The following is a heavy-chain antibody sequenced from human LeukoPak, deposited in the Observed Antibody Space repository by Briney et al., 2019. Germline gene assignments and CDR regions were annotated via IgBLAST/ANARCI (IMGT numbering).Heavy chain of an antibody. CDR3: ARADYYGSSAYPY. CDR1: GGFISSYY. CDR2: ISTSGST. Sequence: PSETLSLICTVSGGFISSYYWIWIRQPAGKELEWIGRISTSGSTNYNPSLKSPVTLSIDTSKNQFSLKLTSVTAADTAVYYCARADYYGSSAYPYWGQGTLVTVSS. D-gene: IGHD3-22*01. J-gene: IGHJ4*02. V-gene: IGHV4-4*07.